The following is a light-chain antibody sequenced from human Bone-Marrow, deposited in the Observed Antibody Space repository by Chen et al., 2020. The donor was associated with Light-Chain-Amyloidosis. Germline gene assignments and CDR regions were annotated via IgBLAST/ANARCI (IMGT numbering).Light chain of an antibody. CDR1: SCSIATNY. Sequence: NFMLTQPHPVSESPGTTVIISCTRSSCSIATNYVQWYQQRPGSSPTTVIYEDDQRPSGVPDRFSGSIDRSSNSASLTISGLKTEDEADYYCQSYQGSSQGVFGGGTKLTVL. J-gene: IGLJ3*02. CDR3: QSYQGSSQGV. V-gene: IGLV6-57*01. CDR2: EDD.